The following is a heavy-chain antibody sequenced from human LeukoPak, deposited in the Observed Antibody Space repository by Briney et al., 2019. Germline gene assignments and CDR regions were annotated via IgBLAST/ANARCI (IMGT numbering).Heavy chain of an antibody. J-gene: IGHJ4*02. D-gene: IGHD3-16*02. CDR1: GYTFTSYD. Sequence: SVKVSCKASGYTFTSYDINWVRQATGQGLEWMGWMNPNSGNTDYAQKFQGRVTMTRNTSISTAYMELSSLRSEDTAVYYCARGPYYDYVWGSYRDYWGQGTLVTVSS. CDR2: MNPNSGNT. V-gene: IGHV1-8*01. CDR3: ARGPYYDYVWGSYRDY.